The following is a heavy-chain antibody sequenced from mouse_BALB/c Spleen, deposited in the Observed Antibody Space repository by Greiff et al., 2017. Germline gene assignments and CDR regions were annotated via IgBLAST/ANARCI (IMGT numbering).Heavy chain of an antibody. Sequence: EVKLMESGGGLVKPGGSLKLSCAASGFTFSDYYMYWVRQTPEKRLEWVATISDGGSYTYYPDSVKGRFTISRDNAKNNLYLQMSSLKSEDTAMYYCARDYYGYSYYFDYWGQGTTLTVSS. CDR2: ISDGGSYT. D-gene: IGHD1-2*01. V-gene: IGHV5-4*02. CDR3: ARDYYGYSYYFDY. J-gene: IGHJ2*01. CDR1: GFTFSDYY.